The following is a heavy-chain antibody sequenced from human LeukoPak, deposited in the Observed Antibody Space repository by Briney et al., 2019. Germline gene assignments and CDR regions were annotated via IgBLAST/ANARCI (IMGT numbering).Heavy chain of an antibody. D-gene: IGHD3-9*01. CDR2: IYYSGST. J-gene: IGHJ3*02. V-gene: IGHV4-39*02. CDR3: ARDRLGWDDILTGGEDI. CDR1: GGSISSSSYY. Sequence: SETLSLTCTVSGGSISSSSYYWGWIRQTPGKGLEWIGSIYYSGSTYYNPSLKSRVTISVDTSKNQFSLKLSSVTAADTAVYYCARDRLGWDDILTGGEDIWGQGTMVTVSS.